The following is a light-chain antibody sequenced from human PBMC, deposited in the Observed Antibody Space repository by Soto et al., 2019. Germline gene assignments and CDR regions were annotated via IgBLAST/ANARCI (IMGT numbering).Light chain of an antibody. CDR1: SSDVGGYNY. CDR2: EVS. Sequence: QSALTQPASVSGSPGQSITISCTGTSSDVGGYNYVSWYQQHPGKAPKLMIYEVSNRPSGVSNRFSGSKSGNTASLTISGLQAEDEADYYWSSYTSSSLGVFGGGTKLTVL. V-gene: IGLV2-14*01. J-gene: IGLJ2*01. CDR3: SSYTSSSLGV.